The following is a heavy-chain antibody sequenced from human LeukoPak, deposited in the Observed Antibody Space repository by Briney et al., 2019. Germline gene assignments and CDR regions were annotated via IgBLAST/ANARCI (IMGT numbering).Heavy chain of an antibody. V-gene: IGHV3-30-3*01. Sequence: PGGSLRLSCAASGFTFNIYTMHWVRQAPGRGLEWGAVISYQGSNKYYTYSVKGRFTISRDNSENTLYLQMNSLRAEDTAVYYCAKKPNQWELRYYFDYRGQGTLVTVSS. CDR3: AKKPNQWELRYYFDY. CDR1: GFTFNIYT. J-gene: IGHJ4*02. D-gene: IGHD1-26*01. CDR2: ISYQGSNK.